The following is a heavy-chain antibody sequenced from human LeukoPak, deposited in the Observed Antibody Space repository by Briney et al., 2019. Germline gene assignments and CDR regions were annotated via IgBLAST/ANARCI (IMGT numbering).Heavy chain of an antibody. CDR3: ARATNYYYDSSGYAPDFDY. J-gene: IGHJ4*02. CDR2: TSYDGSNK. V-gene: IGHV3-30*03. D-gene: IGHD3-22*01. CDR1: GFTFSSYW. Sequence: GGSLRLSCAASGFTFSSYWMSWVRRAPGKGLEWVALTSYDGSNKYHADSVKGRFTISRDNSKNTLYLQMNSLRAEDTAVYYCARATNYYYDSSGYAPDFDYWGQGTLVTVSS.